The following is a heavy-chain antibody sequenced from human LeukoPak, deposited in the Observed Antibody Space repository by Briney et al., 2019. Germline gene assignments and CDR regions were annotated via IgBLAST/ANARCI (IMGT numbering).Heavy chain of an antibody. CDR1: XXXXXXXX. V-gene: IGHV3-48*03. Sequence: GGSLRLSCVIXXXXXXXXXXXXVXXXXGKGLEWVSYISSSGSTTYYXDSVKGRFTISRDNAKNSLFLQXNSLRAEDTAVYFCARMFEFWGQGTLVTVSS. J-gene: IGHJ4*02. CDR3: ARMFEF. CDR2: ISSSGSTT.